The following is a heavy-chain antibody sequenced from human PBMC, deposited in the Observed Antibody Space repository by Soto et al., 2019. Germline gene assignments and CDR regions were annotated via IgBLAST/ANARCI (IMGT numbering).Heavy chain of an antibody. CDR1: GGSISSGGYY. V-gene: IGHV4-31*03. J-gene: IGHJ6*02. D-gene: IGHD6-13*01. CDR2: IYYSGST. Sequence: SETLSLTCTVSGGSISSGGYYWSWIRQHPGKGLEWIGYIYYSGSTYYNPSLKSRVTISVDTSKNQFSLKLSSVTAADTAVYYCARDSGSSWFEDYYYYGMDVWGQGTTVTVSS. CDR3: ARDSGSSWFEDYYYYGMDV.